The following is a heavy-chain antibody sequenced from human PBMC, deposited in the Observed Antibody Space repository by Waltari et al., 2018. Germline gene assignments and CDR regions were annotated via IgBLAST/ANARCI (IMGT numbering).Heavy chain of an antibody. V-gene: IGHV1-24*01. CDR3: ATGIAVAADGGFDY. CDR1: GYTLTELS. J-gene: IGHJ4*02. CDR2: FEPEYGET. D-gene: IGHD6-19*01. Sequence: QVQLVQSGAEVKKPGASVKVSCKVSGYTLTELSMHWVRQAPGKGLEWMGGFEPEYGETIYARKFQGRVTMTEDTSTDTAYMELSSLRSEDTAVYYCATGIAVAADGGFDYWGQGTLVTVSS.